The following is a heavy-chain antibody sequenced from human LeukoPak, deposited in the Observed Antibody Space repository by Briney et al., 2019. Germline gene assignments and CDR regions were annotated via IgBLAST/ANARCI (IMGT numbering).Heavy chain of an antibody. CDR2: ISGTSNTI. Sequence: RPGGSLRLSCVGSGFTFSSYSMNWVRQAPGKGLEWVSYISGTSNTIYYADPVKGRFTVSRDNAKNSLYLQMNSLRAEDTAIYYCARDLGSYSSGWYMGFDYWGQGTLVTVSS. V-gene: IGHV3-48*01. J-gene: IGHJ4*02. D-gene: IGHD6-19*01. CDR1: GFTFSSYS. CDR3: ARDLGSYSSGWYMGFDY.